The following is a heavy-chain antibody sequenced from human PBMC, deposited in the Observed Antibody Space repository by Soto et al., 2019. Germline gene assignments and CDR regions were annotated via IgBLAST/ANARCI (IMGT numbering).Heavy chain of an antibody. Sequence: ASVKVSCKASGYTFTSYGISCVRQAPGQGLEWMGWISAYNGNTNYAQKLQGRVTMTTDTSTSTAYMELRSLRSDDTAVYYCASFSYGYYYYGMDVWGQGTTVTVSS. D-gene: IGHD5-18*01. J-gene: IGHJ6*02. V-gene: IGHV1-18*01. CDR2: ISAYNGNT. CDR1: GYTFTSYG. CDR3: ASFSYGYYYYGMDV.